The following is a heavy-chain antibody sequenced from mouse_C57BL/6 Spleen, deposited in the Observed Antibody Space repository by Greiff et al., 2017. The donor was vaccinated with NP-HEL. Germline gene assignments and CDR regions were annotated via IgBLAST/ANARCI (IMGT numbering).Heavy chain of an antibody. CDR2: ISDGGSYT. CDR3: ARDGYGSSFDD. J-gene: IGHJ2*01. D-gene: IGHD1-1*01. Sequence: EVNVVDSGGGLVKPGGSLKLSCAASGFTFSSYAMSWVRQTPEKRLEWVATISDGGSYTYYPDNVKGRVTISRDNAKNNLYLQMSHLKSEDTAMYYCARDGYGSSFDDWGQGTTLTVSS. CDR1: GFTFSSYA. V-gene: IGHV5-4*01.